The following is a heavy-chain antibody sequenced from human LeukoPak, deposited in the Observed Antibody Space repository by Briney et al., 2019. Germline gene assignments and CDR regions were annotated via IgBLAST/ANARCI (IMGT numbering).Heavy chain of an antibody. V-gene: IGHV3-74*01. Sequence: GGSLRLSCAASGFTFTSYWMHWVRQAPGKGLVWVSRINSDGSSTYYADSVKDRFTISRDNAKNTVYLQMDSLRAEDTAVYYCGSRDSWGQGTLVTVSS. CDR1: GFTFTSYW. CDR3: GSRDS. J-gene: IGHJ4*02. CDR2: INSDGSST.